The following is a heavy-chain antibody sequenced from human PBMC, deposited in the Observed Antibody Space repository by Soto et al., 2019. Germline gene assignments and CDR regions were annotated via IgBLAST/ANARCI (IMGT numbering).Heavy chain of an antibody. J-gene: IGHJ4*02. CDR3: ARDHVRGYYDSSGYYHAATDY. V-gene: IGHV1-69*13. CDR1: GGTFSSYA. D-gene: IGHD3-22*01. Sequence: VKVSCKASGGTFSSYAISWVRQAPGQGLEWMGGIIPIFGTANYAQKFQGRVTITADESTSTAYMELSSLRSEDTAVYYCARDHVRGYYDSSGYYHAATDYWGQGTLVTVSS. CDR2: IIPIFGTA.